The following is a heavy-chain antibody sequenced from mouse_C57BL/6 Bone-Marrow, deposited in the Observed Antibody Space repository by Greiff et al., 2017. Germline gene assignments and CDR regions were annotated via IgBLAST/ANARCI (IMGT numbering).Heavy chain of an antibody. V-gene: IGHV5-17*01. CDR2: ISSGSSTI. D-gene: IGHD2-4*01. Sequence: EVHLVESGGGLVKPGGSLKLSCAASGFTFSDYGMHWVRQAPEKGLEWVAYISSGSSTIYYADTVKGRFTISRDNAKNTLFLQMTSLRSEDTAMYYCASIDYYYAMDYWGQGTSVTVSS. J-gene: IGHJ4*01. CDR1: GFTFSDYG. CDR3: ASIDYYYAMDY.